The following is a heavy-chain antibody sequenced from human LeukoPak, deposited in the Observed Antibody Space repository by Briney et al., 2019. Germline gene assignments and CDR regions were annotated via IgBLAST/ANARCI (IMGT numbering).Heavy chain of an antibody. CDR3: ARDGALLTTPQRGGRYYYYMDV. CDR2: INWNGGST. D-gene: IGHD4-11*01. V-gene: IGHV3-20*04. J-gene: IGHJ6*03. CDR1: GFTFSNYE. Sequence: PGGSLRLSCAASGFTFSNYEMSWVRQAPGKGLEWVSGINWNGGSTGYADSVKGRFTISRDNAKNSLYLQMNSLRAEDTALYYCARDGALLTTPQRGGRYYYYMDVWGKGTAVTVSS.